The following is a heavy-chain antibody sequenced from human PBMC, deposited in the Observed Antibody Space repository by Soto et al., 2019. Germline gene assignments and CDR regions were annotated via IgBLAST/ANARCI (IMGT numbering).Heavy chain of an antibody. CDR3: ARWELSSSRYGMDV. J-gene: IGHJ6*02. CDR1: GFTFSSYA. D-gene: IGHD3-16*02. V-gene: IGHV3-30-3*01. Sequence: QVQLVESGGGVVQPGRSLRLSCAASGFTFSSYAMHWVRQAPGKGLEWVAVISYDGSNKYYADSVKGRFTISRDNSKNTLYLQMNSLRAEDTAVYYCARWELSSSRYGMDVWGQGTTFTVSS. CDR2: ISYDGSNK.